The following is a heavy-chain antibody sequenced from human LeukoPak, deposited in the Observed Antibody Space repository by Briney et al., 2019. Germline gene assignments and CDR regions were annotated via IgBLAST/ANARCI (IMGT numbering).Heavy chain of an antibody. CDR1: GGSFSGYY. V-gene: IGHV4-34*01. CDR3: ARATSTLTFERY. D-gene: IGHD7-27*01. J-gene: IGHJ4*02. Sequence: KPSETLSLTCAVYGGSFSGYYWSWIRQPPGKGLEWIGEINHSGSTNYNPSLKSRVTISVDTSKNQFSLKLSSVTAADTAVYYCARATSTLTFERYWGQGTPVTVSS. CDR2: INHSGST.